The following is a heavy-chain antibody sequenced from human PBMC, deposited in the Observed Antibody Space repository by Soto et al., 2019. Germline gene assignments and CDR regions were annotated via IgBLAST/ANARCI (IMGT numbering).Heavy chain of an antibody. V-gene: IGHV1-3*01. CDR3: AKGVQMSQPKGPMVRGVIRAFDY. CDR2: INAGNGNT. D-gene: IGHD3-10*01. J-gene: IGHJ4*02. CDR1: GYTFTSYA. Sequence: QVQLVQSGAEVKKPGASVKVSCKASGYTFTSYAMHWVRQAPGQRLEWMGWINAGNGNTKYSQKFQGRVTITRDTSASTAYMELSSLRSEDTAVYYCAKGVQMSQPKGPMVRGVIRAFDYWGQGTLVTVSS.